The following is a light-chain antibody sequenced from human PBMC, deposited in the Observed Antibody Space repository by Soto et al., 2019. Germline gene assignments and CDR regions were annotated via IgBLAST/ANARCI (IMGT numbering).Light chain of an antibody. V-gene: IGKV1-39*01. J-gene: IGKJ1*01. CDR1: QSIVTY. CDR2: AAS. CDR3: QQSYSTPPWT. Sequence: DIQMTQSPSSLSASVGDRVTITCRASQSIVTYLNWYLQKPGKAPKHLIYAASNLQSGVPSRFSGSGSGTDFTLTISSLQPEDFATYFCQQSYSTPPWTFGQGTKVDI.